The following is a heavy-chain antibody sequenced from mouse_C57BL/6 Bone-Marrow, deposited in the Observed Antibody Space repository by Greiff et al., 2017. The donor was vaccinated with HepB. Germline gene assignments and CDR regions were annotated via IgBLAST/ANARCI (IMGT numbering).Heavy chain of an antibody. J-gene: IGHJ2*01. V-gene: IGHV1-54*01. CDR2: INPGSGGT. Sequence: QVQLQQSGAELVRPGTSVKVSCKASGYAFTNYLIEWVKQRPGQGLEWIGVINPGSGGTNYNEKFKGKATLTADKSSSTAYMQLSSLTSEDSAVYFCARWGVDYHDYWGQGTTLTVSS. D-gene: IGHD2-4*01. CDR1: GYAFTNYL. CDR3: ARWGVDYHDY.